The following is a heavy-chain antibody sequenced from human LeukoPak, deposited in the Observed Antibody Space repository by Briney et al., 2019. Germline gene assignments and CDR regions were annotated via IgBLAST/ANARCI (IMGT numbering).Heavy chain of an antibody. D-gene: IGHD6-19*01. CDR1: GYTFTCYF. CDR3: ARGRAVAGPRGGLDDY. V-gene: IGHV1-2*06. CDR2: INPNSGGT. J-gene: IGHJ4*02. Sequence: GASVKVSCKASGYTFTCYFMHWVRQAPGQGLEWMERINPNSGGTNYAQKFQGRVTMTRDTSISTAYMELSRLRSDDTAVYYCARGRAVAGPRGGLDDYWGQGTLVTVSS.